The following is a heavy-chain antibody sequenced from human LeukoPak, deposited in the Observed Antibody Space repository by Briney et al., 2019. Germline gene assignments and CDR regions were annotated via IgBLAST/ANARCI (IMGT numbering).Heavy chain of an antibody. D-gene: IGHD3-22*01. V-gene: IGHV3-30*02. Sequence: PGGSLRLSCAASGFTFSSNGMHWVRQAPGKGLQWVAFIRYDGSNKYYADSVKGRFTISRDNSKNTLYLQMNSLRAEDTAVYYCAKGGTYDSSGYYPFDYWGQGTLVTVSS. CDR1: GFTFSSNG. J-gene: IGHJ4*02. CDR2: IRYDGSNK. CDR3: AKGGTYDSSGYYPFDY.